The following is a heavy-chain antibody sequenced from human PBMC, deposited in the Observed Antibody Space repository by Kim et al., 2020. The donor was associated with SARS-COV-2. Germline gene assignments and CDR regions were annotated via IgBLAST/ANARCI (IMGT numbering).Heavy chain of an antibody. V-gene: IGHV4-59*01. CDR2: IYYSGST. J-gene: IGHJ4*02. D-gene: IGHD3-3*01. CDR3: ARGLGDTYYDFWSGYRPYYFDY. Sequence: SETLSRTCTVSGGSISSYYWSWIRQPPGKGLEWIGYIYYSGSTNYNPSLKIRVTISVDTSKNQFSLKLSSVTAADTAVYYCARGLGDTYYDFWSGYRPYYFDYWGQGTLVTVSS. CDR1: GGSISSYY.